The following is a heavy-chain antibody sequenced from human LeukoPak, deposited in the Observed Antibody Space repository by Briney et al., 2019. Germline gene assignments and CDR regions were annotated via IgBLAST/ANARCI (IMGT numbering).Heavy chain of an antibody. J-gene: IGHJ4*02. D-gene: IGHD5-12*01. Sequence: SETLSLTCTVSGGSISSYYWSWIRQPPGKGLEWIGYTYTSGSTNYNPSLKSRVTMSLDTSKNHFSLNLTSVTAADTAVYYCAREPTSGREPTSGRPLDYWGQGTLVTVSS. CDR3: AREPTSGREPTSGRPLDY. CDR2: TYTSGST. V-gene: IGHV4-4*09. CDR1: GGSISSYY.